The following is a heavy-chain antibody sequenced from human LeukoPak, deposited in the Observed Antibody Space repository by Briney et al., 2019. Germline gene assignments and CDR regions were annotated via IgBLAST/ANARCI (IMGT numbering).Heavy chain of an antibody. J-gene: IGHJ6*03. CDR3: ARDSPRGYSYVFYYMDV. V-gene: IGHV3-21*01. Sequence: GGSLRLSCAASGFTFSSYSMNWVRQAPGKGLEWVSSISSSSSYIYYADSVKGRFTISRDNAKNSLYLQMNSLSAEDTAVYYCARDSPRGYSYVFYYMDVWGKGTTVTVSS. CDR1: GFTFSSYS. D-gene: IGHD5-18*01. CDR2: ISSSSSYI.